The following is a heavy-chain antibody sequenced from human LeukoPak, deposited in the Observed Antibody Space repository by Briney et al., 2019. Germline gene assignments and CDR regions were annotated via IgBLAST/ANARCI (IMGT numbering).Heavy chain of an antibody. V-gene: IGHV4-4*07. Sequence: SETLSLTCTVSGGSISSYFWSWIRQPAGKGLEWIGRIYASGTTNYNPSLKSRVTMSVDTSKNQFSLNLSSVTAADTAVYYCARDGGGDAHFDYWGQGTLVTVSS. D-gene: IGHD3-16*01. CDR1: GGSISSYF. CDR3: ARDGGGDAHFDY. J-gene: IGHJ4*02. CDR2: IYASGTT.